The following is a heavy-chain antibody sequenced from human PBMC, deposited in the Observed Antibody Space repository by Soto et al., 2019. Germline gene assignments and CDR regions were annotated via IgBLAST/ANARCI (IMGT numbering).Heavy chain of an antibody. J-gene: IGHJ6*02. CDR3: ARVRFGEWGYAMDV. V-gene: IGHV3-11*01. CDR1: GLTFSDCY. CDR2: ISSSGSSI. Sequence: QVPLVESGGGLVQPGGSLRLSCAASGLTFSDCYMNWIRQVPGKGLEWVSYISSSGSSINYAGSVKGRFTISRDNAKNSLYLQMNSLRAEDTAMYYCARVRFGEWGYAMDVWGQGTTVTVSS. D-gene: IGHD3-10*01.